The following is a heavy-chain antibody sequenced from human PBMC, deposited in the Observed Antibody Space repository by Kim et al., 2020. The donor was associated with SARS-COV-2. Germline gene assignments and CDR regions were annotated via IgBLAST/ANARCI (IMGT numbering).Heavy chain of an antibody. CDR1: GFTFSSYA. D-gene: IGHD6-13*01. V-gene: IGHV3-23*01. Sequence: GGSLRLSCAASGFTFSSYAMSWVRQAPGKGLEWVSAISGSGGSTYYADSVKGRFTISRDNSKNTLYLQMNSLRAEDTAVYYCAKNPGSSWYESYFDYWGQGTLVTVSS. CDR3: AKNPGSSWYESYFDY. J-gene: IGHJ4*02. CDR2: ISGSGGST.